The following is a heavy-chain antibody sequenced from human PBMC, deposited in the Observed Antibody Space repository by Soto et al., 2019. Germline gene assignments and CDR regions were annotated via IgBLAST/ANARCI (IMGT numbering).Heavy chain of an antibody. CDR1: GFTVSTNF. CDR3: ARAKMQLWPNYYDDGLDV. J-gene: IGHJ6*02. V-gene: IGHV3-66*01. CDR2: IYSGGST. D-gene: IGHD5-18*01. Sequence: EVQLVESGGGLVQPGGSLRLSCAASGFTVSTNFMTWVRQAPGKGLEWVSVIYSGGSTFYADSVKGRFTITRDNSDNTLYFQMNSLSAEDTAVYYCARAKMQLWPNYYDDGLDVWGQGTTVTVSS.